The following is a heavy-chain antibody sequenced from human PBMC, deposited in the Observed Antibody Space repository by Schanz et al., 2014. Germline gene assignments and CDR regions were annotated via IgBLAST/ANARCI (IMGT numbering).Heavy chain of an antibody. D-gene: IGHD2-21*01. CDR3: AKGQGAVINNWYFDL. CDR1: GFTFRRYG. CDR2: IAGDGGGP. J-gene: IGHJ2*01. Sequence: EVQMLESGGGLVQPGGSLRLSCVASGFTFRRYGMSWVRQAPGKGLEWVSVIAGDGGGPNYVDSVKGRFTISRDNSDNTLYLQMNNLRAEDTAVYYCAKGQGAVINNWYFDLWGRGTLVTVSS. V-gene: IGHV3-23*01.